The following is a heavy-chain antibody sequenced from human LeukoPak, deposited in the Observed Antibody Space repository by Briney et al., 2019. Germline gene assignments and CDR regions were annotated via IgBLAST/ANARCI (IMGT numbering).Heavy chain of an antibody. CDR3: ARGGYDSSGYYYFDY. CDR1: GGSISSGGYY. J-gene: IGHJ4*02. V-gene: IGHV4-31*03. Sequence: PSETLSLTCTVSGGSISSGGYYWSWIRQHPGKGLEWIGYIYYSGSTYYNPSLQSRVTISVDTSKNQFSLKMSSVTAADTAVYYCARGGYDSSGYYYFDYWGQGTLVTVSS. CDR2: IYYSGST. D-gene: IGHD3-22*01.